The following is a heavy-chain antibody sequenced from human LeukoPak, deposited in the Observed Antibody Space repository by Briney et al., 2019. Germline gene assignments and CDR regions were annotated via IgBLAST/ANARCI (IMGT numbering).Heavy chain of an antibody. CDR2: IYHSGST. CDR3: ARETAGIQH. CDR1: GASITSNNW. J-gene: IGHJ1*01. D-gene: IGHD5-18*01. Sequence: PSGTLSLTCAVSGASITSNNWWGWVRQPPGKGLEWIGEIYHSGSTNSNPSLKSRVTMSVDKSKNQVSLRLSSVTAADTAMYYCARETAGIQHWGQGTLVTVSS. V-gene: IGHV4-4*02.